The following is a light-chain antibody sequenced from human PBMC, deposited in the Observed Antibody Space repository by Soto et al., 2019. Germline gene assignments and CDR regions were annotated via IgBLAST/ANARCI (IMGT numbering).Light chain of an antibody. CDR2: DAS. Sequence: IQMTHSPSTLSASLGDIVTITCRASQSISSWLAWYQQKPGKAPKLLIYDASSLESGVPSRFSGSGSGTDFTLTITSLQPEDFATYYCQQVNSFPWTFGQGTKVDIK. CDR1: QSISSW. CDR3: QQVNSFPWT. J-gene: IGKJ1*01. V-gene: IGKV1-5*01.